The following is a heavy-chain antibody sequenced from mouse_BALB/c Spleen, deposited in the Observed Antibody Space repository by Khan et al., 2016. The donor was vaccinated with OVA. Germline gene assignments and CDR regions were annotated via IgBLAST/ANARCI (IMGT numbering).Heavy chain of an antibody. Sequence: EVELVESRGGLVKPGGSLKLSCAASGFTFSNYGMSWVRQTPEKRLEWVATISSGGSFTYYPVSVKGRFTISRYNANNNLYLQMSSLRSEDTAMYYWTSTPGYCGSSYFSYWGTGSTLTVSS. J-gene: IGHJ2*01. CDR3: TSTPGYCGSSYFSY. D-gene: IGHD1-1*01. V-gene: IGHV5-9-3*01. CDR1: GFTFSNYG. CDR2: ISSGGSFT.